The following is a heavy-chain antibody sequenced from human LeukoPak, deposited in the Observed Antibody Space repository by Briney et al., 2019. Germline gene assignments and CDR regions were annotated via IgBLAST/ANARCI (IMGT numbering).Heavy chain of an antibody. V-gene: IGHV3-11*05. CDR3: ARDRCYASGSYNWFDP. CDR1: GFTFSDYS. J-gene: IGHJ5*02. D-gene: IGHD3-10*01. Sequence: AGGSLRLSCAASGFTFSDYSMSWIRQAPGKGLEWVSYISTSSSYTNYADSVKGRFTISRDNAKNSLYLQMNSLRAEDTAVYYCARDRCYASGSYNWFDPWGQGTLVTVSS. CDR2: ISTSSSYT.